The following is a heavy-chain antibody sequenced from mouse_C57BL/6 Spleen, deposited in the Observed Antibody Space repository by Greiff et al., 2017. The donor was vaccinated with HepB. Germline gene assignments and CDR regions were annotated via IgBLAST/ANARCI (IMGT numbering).Heavy chain of an antibody. D-gene: IGHD3-2*02. V-gene: IGHV3-6*01. J-gene: IGHJ3*01. CDR1: GYSITSGYY. CDR3: ARGGTAQVPFAY. Sequence: ASQSLSLTCSVTGYSITSGYYWNWIRQFPGNKLEWMGYISYDGSNNYNPSLKNRISITRDTSKNQFFLKLNSVTTEDTATYYCARGGTAQVPFAYWGQGTLVTVSA. CDR2: ISYDGSN.